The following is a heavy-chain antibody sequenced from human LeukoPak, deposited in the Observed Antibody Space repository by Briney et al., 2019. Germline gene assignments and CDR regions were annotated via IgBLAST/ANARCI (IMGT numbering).Heavy chain of an antibody. CDR3: AKDRPFCSSTSCLYYFDY. D-gene: IGHD2-2*01. V-gene: IGHV3-30*02. CDR1: GFTFSSYG. J-gene: IGHJ4*02. CDR2: IRYDGSNK. Sequence: GGSLRLSCAASGFTFSSYGMHWVRQAPGKGLEWVAFIRYDGSNKYYADSVKGRFTISRDNSKNTLYLQMNSLRAEDTAVYYCAKDRPFCSSTSCLYYFDYWGQGTLVTVSS.